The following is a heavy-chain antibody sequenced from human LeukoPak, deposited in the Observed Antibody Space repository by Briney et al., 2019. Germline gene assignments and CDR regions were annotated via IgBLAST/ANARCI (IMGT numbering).Heavy chain of an antibody. Sequence: SSETLSLTCAVYGGSFSGYYWSWIRQPPGKGLEWIGEINHSGSTNYNPSLKSRVTISVDTSKNQFSLKLSSVTAADTAVYYCARGGGVGVSSSPLTLDYWGQGTLVTVSS. J-gene: IGHJ4*02. V-gene: IGHV4-34*01. CDR3: ARGGGVGVSSSPLTLDY. CDR1: GGSFSGYY. CDR2: INHSGST. D-gene: IGHD6-13*01.